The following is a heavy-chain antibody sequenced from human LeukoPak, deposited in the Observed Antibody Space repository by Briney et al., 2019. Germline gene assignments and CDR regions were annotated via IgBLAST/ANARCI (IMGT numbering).Heavy chain of an antibody. CDR3: ARDLSTYDFWSGYYC. J-gene: IGHJ4*02. Sequence: AAVEVSCKASGYTFTSYGISWVRQAAGQGLEGMGWSSAYNGKTNYAQTLQGRVTMTTDPSTSTAYMELRSLRSDDTAVYYCARDLSTYDFWSGYYCWGQGTLVTVSS. D-gene: IGHD3-3*01. CDR2: SSAYNGKT. V-gene: IGHV1-18*01. CDR1: GYTFTSYG.